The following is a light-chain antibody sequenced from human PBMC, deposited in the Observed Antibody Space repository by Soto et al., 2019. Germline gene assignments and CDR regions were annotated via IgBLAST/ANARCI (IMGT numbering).Light chain of an antibody. Sequence: EIVLTQSPGTLSLSPGERATFSCRASQSVSSSSLAWYQKKPGQAPRLLIYGASSRAAGVPDRFSGSGSGTDFTLTISRLXPEDFAVYYCQQYGSSLTWTFGQGTKVDIK. CDR2: GAS. CDR3: QQYGSSLTWT. V-gene: IGKV3-20*01. CDR1: QSVSSSS. J-gene: IGKJ1*01.